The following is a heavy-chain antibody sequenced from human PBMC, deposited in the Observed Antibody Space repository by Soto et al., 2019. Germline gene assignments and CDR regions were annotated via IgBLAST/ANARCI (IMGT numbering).Heavy chain of an antibody. V-gene: IGHV1-18*01. CDR3: ARDEVPAANWLDR. CDR1: AYNFINYG. Sequence: ASVKVSCKASAYNFINYGITWVRQAPGQGLEWMGWISGYNGNTKYADKLQGRVTMTTDTSTTTAYMELRSLRSDDTAVYYCARDEVPAANWLDRWGQGTLVTVSS. CDR2: ISGYNGNT. J-gene: IGHJ5*02. D-gene: IGHD2-2*01.